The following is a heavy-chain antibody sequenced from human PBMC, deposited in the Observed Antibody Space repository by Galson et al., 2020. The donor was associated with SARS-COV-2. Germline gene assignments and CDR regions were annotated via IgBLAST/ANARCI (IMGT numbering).Heavy chain of an antibody. J-gene: IGHJ4*02. CDR3: ARLQYRNRSGHLDC. CDR1: GYSFSTSW. CDR2: MYVGDSDT. D-gene: IGHD6-19*01. Sequence: GESLKISCRGSGYSFSTSWIGWVRQKPGKGLEWMGAMYVGDSDTTYSPSFHGLVTISADKSISTAYLQWSSLTASDTGIYYCARLQYRNRSGHLDCWGLGTLVTVSS. V-gene: IGHV5-51*01.